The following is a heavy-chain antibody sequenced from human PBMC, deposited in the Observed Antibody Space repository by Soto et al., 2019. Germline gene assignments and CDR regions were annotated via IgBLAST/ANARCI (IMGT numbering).Heavy chain of an antibody. D-gene: IGHD4-17*01. CDR1: GFTFSDYA. CDR3: TRPALLVTTFDY. Sequence: QEQLVESGGGVVQPGRSLRLSCAASGFTFSDYAMHWVRQAPGKGLEWVAVIWHDGSNKYYADSVKGRFTISRDNSKNTLYLQMNSLGAEDTAVYYCTRPALLVTTFDYWGQGILVTVSS. V-gene: IGHV3-33*01. J-gene: IGHJ4*02. CDR2: IWHDGSNK.